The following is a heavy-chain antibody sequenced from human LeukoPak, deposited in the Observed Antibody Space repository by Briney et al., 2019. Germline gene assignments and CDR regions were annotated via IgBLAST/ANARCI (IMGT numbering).Heavy chain of an antibody. Sequence: SETLSLTCTVSGGSISSGGYYWSWIRQHPGKGLEWIGYIYYSGSTYYNPSLKSRVTISVDTSKNQFSLKLSSVTAADTAVYYCARGSTRGDFDYWGQGTLVTVSS. V-gene: IGHV4-31*03. CDR3: ARGSTRGDFDY. CDR2: IYYSGST. J-gene: IGHJ4*02. D-gene: IGHD3-10*01. CDR1: GGSISSGGYY.